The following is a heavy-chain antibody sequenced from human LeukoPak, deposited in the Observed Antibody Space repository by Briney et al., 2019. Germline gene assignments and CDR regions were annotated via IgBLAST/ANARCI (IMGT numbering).Heavy chain of an antibody. V-gene: IGHV3-74*01. CDR2: INSDGSST. CDR3: AREITIFGVVNEGDWFDP. J-gene: IGHJ5*02. D-gene: IGHD3-3*01. Sequence: GGSLRLSCAASGFTFSSYWMHWVRQAPGKGLVWVSRINSDGSSTSYADSVKGRFTISRDNAKNSLYLQMNSLRAEDTALYHCAREITIFGVVNEGDWFDPWGQGTLVTVSS. CDR1: GFTFSSYW.